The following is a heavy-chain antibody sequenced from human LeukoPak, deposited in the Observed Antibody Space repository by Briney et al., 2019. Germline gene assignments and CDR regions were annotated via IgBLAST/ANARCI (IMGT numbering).Heavy chain of an antibody. CDR2: ISRNSDSI. V-gene: IGHV3-9*02. CDR1: GFTSEDYA. D-gene: IGHD6-13*01. CDR3: AKDSGSYYFDY. Sequence: GGPLTLSCAATGFTSEDYAKPRPRHTPGQGVAWVSVISRNSDSIGYADSVKGRFTISRDNAKNSLYLQMNSLRAEDTALYYCAKDSGSYYFDYRGQGTLVTVSS. J-gene: IGHJ4*02.